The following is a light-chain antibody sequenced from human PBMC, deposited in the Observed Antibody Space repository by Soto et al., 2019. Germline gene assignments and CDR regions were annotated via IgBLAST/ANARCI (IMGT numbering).Light chain of an antibody. Sequence: QSVLTQPPSASGTPGQSLTISCSGSSSNIGSHYVYWYQHLPGTAPNFLMYWNGQRPSVVPDRFSGSKSGTSASLAIRGLRAEDEADYYCAVWGDSLPGWVFGGGTKLTVL. CDR1: SSNIGSHY. V-gene: IGLV1-47*01. CDR3: AVWGDSLPGWV. J-gene: IGLJ3*02. CDR2: WNG.